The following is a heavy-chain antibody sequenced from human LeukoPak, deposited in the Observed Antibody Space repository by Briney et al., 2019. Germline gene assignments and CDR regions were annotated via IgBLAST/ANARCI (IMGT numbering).Heavy chain of an antibody. CDR3: ARVSLDGSGSYIVDY. D-gene: IGHD3-10*01. V-gene: IGHV4-30-4*08. CDR2: IYYSGST. Sequence: SQTLSLTCTVSGGSISSGDYYWSWIRQPPGKGLEWIGYIYYSGSTYYNPSLKSRVTISVDTSKNQFSLKLSSVTAADTAVYYCARVSLDGSGSYIVDYWGQGTLVTVSS. CDR1: GGSISSGDYY. J-gene: IGHJ4*02.